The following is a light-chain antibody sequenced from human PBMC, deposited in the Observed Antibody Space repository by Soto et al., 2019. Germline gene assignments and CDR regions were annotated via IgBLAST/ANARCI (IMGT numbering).Light chain of an antibody. J-gene: IGKJ1*01. CDR1: QSITNY. CDR2: AAS. Sequence: DIQMTQSPSSLSASVGDRVTITCRASQSITNYLNWYQQEPGKAPKFLIYAASSLQSGVPSRFSGSGSGTDFTLTISSLQPEDFATYYCQQSYSTPRTFGQGTKVDSK. CDR3: QQSYSTPRT. V-gene: IGKV1-39*01.